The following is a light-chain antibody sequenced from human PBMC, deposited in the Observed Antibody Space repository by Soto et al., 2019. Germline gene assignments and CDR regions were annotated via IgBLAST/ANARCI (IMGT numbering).Light chain of an antibody. CDR3: KQYYSYSLT. Sequence: AIRMTQSPSSFSASTGDRVTITCRASQGISSYLAWYQQKPGKAPKLLIYAASTLQSGVPSRFSDSGSGTDFTLTISCLQSEDFATYSCKQYYSYSLTFGGGTKVEIK. V-gene: IGKV1-8*01. J-gene: IGKJ4*01. CDR1: QGISSY. CDR2: AAS.